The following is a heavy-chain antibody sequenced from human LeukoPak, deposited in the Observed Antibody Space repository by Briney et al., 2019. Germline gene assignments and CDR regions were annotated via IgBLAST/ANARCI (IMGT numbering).Heavy chain of an antibody. Sequence: SETLSLTCTVSGGSISSYYWSWIRQPPGKGLEWIGYIYYSGSTNYNPSLKSRVTISVDTSKNQFSLKLSSVTAADTAVYYCARSRQVAAPPGYWGQGTLVTVSS. V-gene: IGHV4-59*01. CDR2: IYYSGST. CDR1: GGSISSYY. D-gene: IGHD6-19*01. J-gene: IGHJ4*02. CDR3: ARSRQVAAPPGY.